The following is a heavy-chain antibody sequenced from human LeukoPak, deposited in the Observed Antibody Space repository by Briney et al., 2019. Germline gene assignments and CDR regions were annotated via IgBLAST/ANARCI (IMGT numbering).Heavy chain of an antibody. V-gene: IGHV1-69*05. J-gene: IGHJ5*02. CDR2: IIPIFGTA. CDR3: ARPRDYYGSGSYYKGVWFDP. Sequence: ASVKVSCKASGGTFGSYAISWVRQAPGQGLEWMGGIIPIFGTANYAQKFQGRVTITTDESTSTAYMELSSLRSEDTAVYYCARPRDYYGSGSYYKGVWFDPWGQGTLVTVSS. CDR1: GGTFGSYA. D-gene: IGHD3-10*01.